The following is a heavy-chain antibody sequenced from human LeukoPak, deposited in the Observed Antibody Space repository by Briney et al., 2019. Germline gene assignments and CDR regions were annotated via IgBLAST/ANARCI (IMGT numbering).Heavy chain of an antibody. D-gene: IGHD1-26*01. CDR2: SSGSTI. V-gene: IGHV3-11*04. CDR1: GFTFSDYY. Sequence: PGGSLRLSCAASGFTFSDYYMISSSGSTIYYADSVKGRFTISRDNAMNTLYLQMNSLRAEDSALYYCTRDMQGSRLYLVGSQNDWGQGTLVTVSS. J-gene: IGHJ4*02. CDR3: TRDMQGSRLYLVGSQND.